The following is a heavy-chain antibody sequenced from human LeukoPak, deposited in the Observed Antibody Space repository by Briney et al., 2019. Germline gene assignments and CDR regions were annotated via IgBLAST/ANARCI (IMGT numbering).Heavy chain of an antibody. CDR3: ARRTYFYDSSGYYFDY. CDR2: IYYSGSS. D-gene: IGHD3-22*01. V-gene: IGHV4-61*01. Sequence: SETLSLTCAVSGYSISSGYYGGGRRQPPGQGLGGIGYIYYSGSSNYKPSLKSRVTISVDTSKNQFSLKLSSVTAADTAVYYCARRTYFYDSSGYYFDYWGQGTLVTVSS. CDR1: GYSISSGYY. J-gene: IGHJ4*02.